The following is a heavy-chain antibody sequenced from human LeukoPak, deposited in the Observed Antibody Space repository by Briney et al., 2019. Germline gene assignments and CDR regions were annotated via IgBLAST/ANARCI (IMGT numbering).Heavy chain of an antibody. CDR2: IYDSGST. CDR1: GGSIRSSYYY. Sequence: SETLSLTCTVSGGSIRSSYYYWGWIRQPPGKGLEWIGSIYDSGSTYYNPSLKSRVTISVDTSKNQFSLKLNSVTAADTAVYYCARHYYDSSGPFDYWGQGTLVTVSS. CDR3: ARHYYDSSGPFDY. J-gene: IGHJ4*02. D-gene: IGHD3-22*01. V-gene: IGHV4-39*01.